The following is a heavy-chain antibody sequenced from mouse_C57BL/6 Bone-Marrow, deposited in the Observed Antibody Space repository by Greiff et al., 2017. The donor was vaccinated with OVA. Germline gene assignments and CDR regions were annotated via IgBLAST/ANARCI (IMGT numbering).Heavy chain of an antibody. CDR1: GYTFTSYW. CDR3: ARDYYGSSYGFAY. J-gene: IGHJ3*01. D-gene: IGHD1-1*01. Sequence: VQLQQSGAELVKPGASVKLSCKASGYTFTSYWMHWVKQRPGQGLEWIGMIHPNSGSTNYNEKFKSKATLTVDKSSSTAYMQLSSLTSEDSAVYYFARDYYGSSYGFAYWGQGTLVTVSA. CDR2: IHPNSGST. V-gene: IGHV1-64*01.